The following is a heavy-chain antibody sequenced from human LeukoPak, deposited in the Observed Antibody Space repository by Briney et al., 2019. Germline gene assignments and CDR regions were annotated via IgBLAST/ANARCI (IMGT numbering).Heavy chain of an antibody. J-gene: IGHJ4*02. CDR1: GFTFSSYS. V-gene: IGHV3-21*01. CDR2: ISSSSSYI. Sequence: GGSLRLSCAASGFTFSSYSMNWVRQAPGKGLEWVSSISSSSSYIYYADSVKGRFTISRGNSKNTLYLQMNSLRAEDTAVYYCATSSSSIPFGGQGTLVTVSS. CDR3: ATSSSSIPF. D-gene: IGHD2-2*01.